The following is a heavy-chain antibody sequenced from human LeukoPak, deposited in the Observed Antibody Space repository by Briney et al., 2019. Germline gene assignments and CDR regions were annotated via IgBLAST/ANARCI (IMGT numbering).Heavy chain of an antibody. CDR3: AVEEKVAYYDFWSGYDFDY. V-gene: IGHV3-7*01. Sequence: GGSLRLSCAASGFTFSSYWMSWVRQAPGKGLEWVANIKQDGSEKYYVDSVKGRFTISRDNAKNSLYLQMNSLRAEDTAVYYCAVEEKVAYYDFWSGYDFDYWGQGTLVTVSS. D-gene: IGHD3-3*01. J-gene: IGHJ4*02. CDR1: GFTFSSYW. CDR2: IKQDGSEK.